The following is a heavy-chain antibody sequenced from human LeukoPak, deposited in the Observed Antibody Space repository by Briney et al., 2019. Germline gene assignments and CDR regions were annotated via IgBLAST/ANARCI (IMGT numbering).Heavy chain of an antibody. V-gene: IGHV4-59*12. CDR3: AKGAGGFSYYNWFDP. CDR2: IYYSGST. Sequence: SETLSLTCTVSGGSISSYYWSWIRQPPGKGLEWIGYIYYSGSTNYKPSLKSRVTISVETSKNQFSLKLASVIAADTAIYYCAKGAGGFSYYNWFDPWGQGTLVTVSS. D-gene: IGHD5-18*01. CDR1: GGSISSYY. J-gene: IGHJ5*02.